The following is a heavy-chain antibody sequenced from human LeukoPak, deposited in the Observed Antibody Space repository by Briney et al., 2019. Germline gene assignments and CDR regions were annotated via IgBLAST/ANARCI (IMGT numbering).Heavy chain of an antibody. D-gene: IGHD3-10*01. CDR2: RYPNSGNT. Sequence: ASVKLSCKASGYTFTRYDVNWVRQATGQGPEGMGWRYPNSGNTGSAQQFQGRVTMTRTTSTSTAYMELSSLRSDDTAVYYCARGWFGQLLQDYWGQGTLVTVSS. V-gene: IGHV1-8*01. J-gene: IGHJ4*02. CDR3: ARGWFGQLLQDY. CDR1: GYTFTRYD.